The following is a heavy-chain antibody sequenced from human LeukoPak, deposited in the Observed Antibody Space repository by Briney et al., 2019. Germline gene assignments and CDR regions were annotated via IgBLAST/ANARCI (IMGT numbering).Heavy chain of an antibody. CDR3: ARDQGIAAAPDY. CDR2: ISSSSTI. CDR1: GFTFRSYS. Sequence: GGSLRLSCAASGFTFRSYSMNWVRQAPGKGLEWVSYISSSSTIYYADSVKGRFTISRDNAKNSLYLQMNSLRAEDTAVYYCARDQGIAAAPDYRGQGTLVTVSS. D-gene: IGHD6-13*01. J-gene: IGHJ4*02. V-gene: IGHV3-48*01.